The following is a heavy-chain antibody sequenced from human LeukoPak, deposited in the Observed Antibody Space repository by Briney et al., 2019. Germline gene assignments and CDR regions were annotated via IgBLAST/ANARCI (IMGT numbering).Heavy chain of an antibody. V-gene: IGHV4-4*07. Sequence: PSETLSLTCTVSGGSISSYYWSWIRQPAGKGLEWIGRIYTSGSTNYNPSLKSRVTMSVETSKNQFSLKLSSVTAADTAVYYCAREGYCSSTSCYGNWFDPWGQGTLVTVSS. CDR3: AREGYCSSTSCYGNWFDP. CDR1: GGSISSYY. J-gene: IGHJ5*02. CDR2: IYTSGST. D-gene: IGHD2-2*01.